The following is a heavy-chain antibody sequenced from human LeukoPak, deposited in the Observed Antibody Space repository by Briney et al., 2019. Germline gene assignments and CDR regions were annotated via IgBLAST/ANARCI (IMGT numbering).Heavy chain of an antibody. CDR1: GFTFSIYA. V-gene: IGHV3-23*01. J-gene: IGHJ6*03. CDR2: ISGSGGST. Sequence: PGGSLRLSCAASGFTFSIYAMSWVRQAPGKGLEWVSVISGSGGSTYYADSVKGRFTISRDNSKNTLYLQMNSLRAEDTAVYYCARVGKRYYYYYMDVWGKGTTVTISS. CDR3: ARVGKRYYYYYMDV.